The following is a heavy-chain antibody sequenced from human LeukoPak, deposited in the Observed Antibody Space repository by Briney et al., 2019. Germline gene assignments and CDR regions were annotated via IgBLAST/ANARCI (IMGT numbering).Heavy chain of an antibody. J-gene: IGHJ5*02. D-gene: IGHD2-2*01. CDR1: GYTFTVYY. CDR3: ARDLGWIVVVPAASRNNWFDP. V-gene: IGHV1-2*02. CDR2: INPNSGGT. Sequence: ASVNLRFTASGYTFTVYYMHWVRQAPGQGLEWMGWINPNSGGTNYAQKFQGRVTMTRDTSTSTAYMELSRLRSDDTAVYYCARDLGWIVVVPAASRNNWFDPWGQGTLVTVSS.